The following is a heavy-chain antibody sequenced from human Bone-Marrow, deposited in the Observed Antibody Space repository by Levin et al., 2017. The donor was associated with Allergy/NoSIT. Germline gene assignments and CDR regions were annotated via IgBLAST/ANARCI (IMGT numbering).Heavy chain of an antibody. CDR2: ISYDESNK. CDR1: GFTFRSYA. CDR3: ARRSDFGDHYFDY. Sequence: HGESLKISCAASGFTFRSYAMHWVRQAPGKGLEWVALISYDESNKYYADSVKGRFTISRDNSKNTLYLQLNSLRPEDTAVYYCARRSDFGDHYFDYWGQGTLVTVSS. J-gene: IGHJ4*02. D-gene: IGHD4-17*01. V-gene: IGHV3-30-3*01.